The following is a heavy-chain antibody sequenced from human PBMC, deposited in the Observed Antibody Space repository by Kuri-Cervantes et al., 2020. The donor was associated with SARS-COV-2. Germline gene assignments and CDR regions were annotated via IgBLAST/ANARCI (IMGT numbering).Heavy chain of an antibody. CDR2: IYHSGST. D-gene: IGHD6-19*01. Sequence: GSLRLSCTVSGYSISSGYYWGWIRQPPGKGLEWIGSIYHSGSTYYNPSLKSRVTISVDTSKNQFPLKLSSVTAADTAVYYCARDHGSGWYNYWGQGTLVTVSS. V-gene: IGHV4-38-2*02. CDR3: ARDHGSGWYNY. CDR1: GYSISSGYY. J-gene: IGHJ4*02.